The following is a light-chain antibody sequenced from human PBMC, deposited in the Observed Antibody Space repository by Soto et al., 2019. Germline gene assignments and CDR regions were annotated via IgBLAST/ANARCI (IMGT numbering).Light chain of an antibody. CDR3: SSYTTGSTLPWV. CDR2: GVN. V-gene: IGLV2-14*01. Sequence: QSVLAQPASVSGSPGQSITISCTGSSNDIGTYEYVSWHQHHPGRAPKLIIFGVNDRPSGISDRFSGSKSGNTAFLTIFGLQLEDEAVYYCSSYTTGSTLPWVFGTGTKVTVL. J-gene: IGLJ1*01. CDR1: SNDIGTYEY.